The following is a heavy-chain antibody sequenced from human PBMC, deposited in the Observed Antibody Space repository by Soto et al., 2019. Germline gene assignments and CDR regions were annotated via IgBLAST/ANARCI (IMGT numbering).Heavy chain of an antibody. Sequence: LSLTCTVSSGSTSSGDYYWSWIRQPPGKGLEWIGYIYYSGSTYYNPSLKSRVTISVDTSKNQFSLKLSSVTAADTAVYYCARAREGYSIDLNWFDPWGQGTLVTVS. D-gene: IGHD4-4*01. CDR2: IYYSGST. V-gene: IGHV4-30-4*01. CDR1: SGSTSSGDYY. CDR3: ARAREGYSIDLNWFDP. J-gene: IGHJ5*02.